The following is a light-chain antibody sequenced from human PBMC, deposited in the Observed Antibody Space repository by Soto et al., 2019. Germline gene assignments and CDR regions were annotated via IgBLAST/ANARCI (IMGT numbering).Light chain of an antibody. CDR2: EAS. J-gene: IGKJ2*01. Sequence: DIQMTQSPSTLSASVGDRVTITCRASQSVRNWLAWYQQKPGNAPKLLIFEASSLEVGAPSRFSGSGSGTEFTLTISSLQADDFATYYRQQYHRLMYTFGQGTKVDIK. CDR1: QSVRNW. V-gene: IGKV1-5*01. CDR3: QQYHRLMYT.